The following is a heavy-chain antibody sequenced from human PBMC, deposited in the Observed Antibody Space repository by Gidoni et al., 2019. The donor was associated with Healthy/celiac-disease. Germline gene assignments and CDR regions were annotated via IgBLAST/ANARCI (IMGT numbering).Heavy chain of an antibody. CDR1: GFTFSSYS. Sequence: EVPPVGSGGGLVKAGGFLGTPLAASGFTFSSYSMNWVRQAPGKGLEWVSSISSSSSYIYYADSVKGRFTISRDNAKNSLYLQMNSLRAEDTAVYYCASGQWFGELSSDYWGQGTLVTVSS. CDR3: ASGQWFGELSSDY. D-gene: IGHD3-10*01. J-gene: IGHJ4*02. CDR2: ISSSSSYI. V-gene: IGHV3-21*01.